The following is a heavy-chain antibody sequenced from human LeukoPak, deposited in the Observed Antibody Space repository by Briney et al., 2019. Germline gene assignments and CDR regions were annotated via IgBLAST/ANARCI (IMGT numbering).Heavy chain of an antibody. Sequence: ASVKVSCKASGYTFTGYYMHWVRQAPGQGLKWMGWINPNSGGTNYAQKFQGRVTMTRDTSISTAYMELSRLRSDDTAVYYCARICSSTSCVGYWGQGTLVTVSS. CDR1: GYTFTGYY. J-gene: IGHJ4*02. D-gene: IGHD2-2*01. CDR3: ARICSSTSCVGY. V-gene: IGHV1-2*02. CDR2: INPNSGGT.